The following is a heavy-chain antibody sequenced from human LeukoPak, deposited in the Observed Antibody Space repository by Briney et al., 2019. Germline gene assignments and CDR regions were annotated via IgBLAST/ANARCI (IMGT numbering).Heavy chain of an antibody. CDR2: INHSGST. J-gene: IGHJ4*02. Sequence: ASETLSLTCAVYGGSFSGYYWSWIRQPPGKGLEWIGEINHSGSTNYNPSLKSRVTISVDTSKNQFSLKLSSVTAADTAVYYCARGLRYYDILTGYYTYYFDYWGQGTLVTVSS. CDR1: GGSFSGYY. D-gene: IGHD3-9*01. CDR3: ARGLRYYDILTGYYTYYFDY. V-gene: IGHV4-34*01.